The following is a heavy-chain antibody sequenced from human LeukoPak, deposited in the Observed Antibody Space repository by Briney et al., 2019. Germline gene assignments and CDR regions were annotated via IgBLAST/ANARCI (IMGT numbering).Heavy chain of an antibody. Sequence: ASVKVSCKASGGTFSTFPISWVRQAPGQGLEWIGGIIPIFGPNYAQKFQGRATISADLATATAYMELSSLTSEDTSVYYCATGEDRSGYYYSLDYWGQGTLVAVSS. CDR1: GGTFSTFP. D-gene: IGHD3-22*01. CDR2: IIPIFGP. J-gene: IGHJ4*02. CDR3: ATGEDRSGYYYSLDY. V-gene: IGHV1-69*13.